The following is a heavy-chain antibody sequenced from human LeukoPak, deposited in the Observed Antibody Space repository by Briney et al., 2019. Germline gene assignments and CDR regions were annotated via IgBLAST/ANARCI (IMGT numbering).Heavy chain of an antibody. Sequence: SETLSLTCTVSGGSISSSSYYWGWIRQPPGKGLEWIGSIYYSGSTYYNPSLKSRVTISVDTSKNQFSLKLSSVTAADTAVYYCARRPDLYEQQPVDYWGQGTLVTVSS. D-gene: IGHD6-13*01. CDR1: GGSISSSSYY. CDR3: ARRPDLYEQQPVDY. J-gene: IGHJ4*02. V-gene: IGHV4-39*07. CDR2: IYYSGST.